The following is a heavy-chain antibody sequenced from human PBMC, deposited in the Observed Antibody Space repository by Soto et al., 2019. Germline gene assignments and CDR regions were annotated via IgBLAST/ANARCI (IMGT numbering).Heavy chain of an antibody. CDR1: GITFSSYA. D-gene: IGHD3-22*01. V-gene: IGHV3-23*01. CDR3: NYDSSGYYYFDY. Sequence: EVQLLESGGGLVQPGGSLRLSCAASGITFSSYAMSWVRQAPGKGLEWVSAISGSGDSTYYADSVKGRFTISRDNSKNTLYLQMNSLRAEDTAVYDCNYDSSGYYYFDYWGQGTLVTVSS. J-gene: IGHJ4*02. CDR2: ISGSGDST.